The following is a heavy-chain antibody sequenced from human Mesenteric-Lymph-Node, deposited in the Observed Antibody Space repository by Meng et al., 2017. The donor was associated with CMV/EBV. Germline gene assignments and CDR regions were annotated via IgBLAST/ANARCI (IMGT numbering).Heavy chain of an antibody. V-gene: IGHV3-7*01. CDR1: GFTFSSYW. Sequence: GESLKISCAASGFTFSSYWMSWVRQAPGKGLEWVANIKQDGSEKYYVDSVKGRFTISRDNAKNSLYLQMNSLRAEDTAVYYCARGRSHISGWNWFDPWGQGTLVTVSS. CDR3: ARGRSHISGWNWFDP. CDR2: IKQDGSEK. D-gene: IGHD2-15*01. J-gene: IGHJ5*02.